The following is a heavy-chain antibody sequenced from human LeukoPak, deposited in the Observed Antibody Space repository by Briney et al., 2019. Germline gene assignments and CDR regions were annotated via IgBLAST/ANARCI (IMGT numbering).Heavy chain of an antibody. J-gene: IGHJ4*02. V-gene: IGHV4-59*08. CDR2: INYGGNS. D-gene: IGHD3-10*01. Sequence: SETLSLTRNVSGDSITSDYWSWIRQSPGKGLEWIGYINYGGNSDYNPSLNSRVTISVNRSKKQVSLKMRSMTAADTAVYYCARLDCISNTCYNYWAPGALVTVSS. CDR1: GDSITSDY. CDR3: ARLDCISNTCYNY.